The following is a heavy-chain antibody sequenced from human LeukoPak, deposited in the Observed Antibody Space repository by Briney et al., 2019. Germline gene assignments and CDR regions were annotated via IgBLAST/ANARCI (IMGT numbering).Heavy chain of an antibody. CDR3: ARGPYYDFWSGYFEDY. Sequence: GASVKVSCKASGYTFTSYGISWVRQAPGQGLEWMGWINPNSGGTNYAQKFQGRVTMTRDTSISTAYMELSRLRSDDTAVYYCARGPYYDFWSGYFEDYWGQGTLVTVSS. CDR1: GYTFTSYG. CDR2: INPNSGGT. J-gene: IGHJ4*02. D-gene: IGHD3-3*01. V-gene: IGHV1-2*02.